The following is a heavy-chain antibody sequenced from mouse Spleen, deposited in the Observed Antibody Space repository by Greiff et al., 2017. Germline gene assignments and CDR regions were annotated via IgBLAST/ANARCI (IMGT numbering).Heavy chain of an antibody. Sequence: DVKLQESGPGLVKPSQSLSLTCSVTGYSITSGYYWNWIRQFPGNKLEWMGYISYDGSNNYNPSLKNRISITRDTSKNQFFLKLNSVTTEDTATYYCARGGPYYSNYAWFAYWGQGTLVTVSA. D-gene: IGHD2-5*01. V-gene: IGHV3-6*01. CDR2: ISYDGSN. CDR1: GYSITSGYY. CDR3: ARGGPYYSNYAWFAY. J-gene: IGHJ3*01.